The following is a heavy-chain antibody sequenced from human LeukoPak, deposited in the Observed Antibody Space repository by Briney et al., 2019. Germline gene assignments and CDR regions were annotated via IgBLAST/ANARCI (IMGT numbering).Heavy chain of an antibody. Sequence: GGSLRLSCAASGFTFSDYYMSWIRQAPGKGLEWVSYISSSGSTIYYADSVKGRFTISRGNAKNSLYLQMNSLRAEDTAVYYCARELNIAAAGIYYMDVWGKGTTVTVSS. CDR3: ARELNIAAAGIYYMDV. D-gene: IGHD6-13*01. CDR2: ISSSGSTI. V-gene: IGHV3-11*01. CDR1: GFTFSDYY. J-gene: IGHJ6*03.